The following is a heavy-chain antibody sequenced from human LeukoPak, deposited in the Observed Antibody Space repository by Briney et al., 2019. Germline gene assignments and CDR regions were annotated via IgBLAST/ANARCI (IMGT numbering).Heavy chain of an antibody. CDR3: ARDYGGSSPFDY. J-gene: IGHJ4*02. D-gene: IGHD4-23*01. Sequence: GGSLRLSCTVSGFTVSSNSMSWVRQAPGKGLEWVSAISGSGGSTYYADSVKGRFTISRDNAKNSLYLQMNSLRAEDTAVYYCARDYGGSSPFDYWGQGTLVTVSS. V-gene: IGHV3-23*01. CDR1: GFTVSSNS. CDR2: ISGSGGST.